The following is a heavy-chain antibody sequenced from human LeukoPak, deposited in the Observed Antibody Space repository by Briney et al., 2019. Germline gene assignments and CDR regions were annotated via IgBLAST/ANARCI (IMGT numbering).Heavy chain of an antibody. J-gene: IGHJ4*02. CDR3: AKDPSVATIIGSYYFDY. D-gene: IGHD5-12*01. Sequence: PGGSLRLSCAASGFTFSSYAMSWVRQAPGKGLEWVSAISGSGGSTYYADSVKGRFTISRDNSKNTLYLQMNSLRSEDTAVYYCAKDPSVATIIGSYYFDYWGQGTLVTVSS. V-gene: IGHV3-23*01. CDR1: GFTFSSYA. CDR2: ISGSGGST.